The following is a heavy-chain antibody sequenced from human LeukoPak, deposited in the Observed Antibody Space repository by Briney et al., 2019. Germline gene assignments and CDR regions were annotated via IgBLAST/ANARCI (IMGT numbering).Heavy chain of an antibody. J-gene: IGHJ4*02. V-gene: IGHV3-64*01. D-gene: IGHD3-10*01. CDR1: GFTFSSYA. CDR3: ARGMVRGVDYPYY. Sequence: GSLRLSCAASGFTFSSYAMHWVRQAPGKGLEYVSAISSNGGSTYYANSVKGRFTISRDNSKNTLYLQMGSLRAEDMAVYYCARGMVRGVDYPYYWGQGTLVTVSS. CDR2: ISSNGGST.